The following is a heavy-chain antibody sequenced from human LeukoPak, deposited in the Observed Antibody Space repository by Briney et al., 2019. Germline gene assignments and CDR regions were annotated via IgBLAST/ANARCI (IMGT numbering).Heavy chain of an antibody. J-gene: IGHJ4*02. D-gene: IGHD2-8*01. CDR1: GGSITSFY. V-gene: IGHV4-4*07. Sequence: SETLSLTCTVSGGSITSFYWSWVRQPAGKGLEWIGRIYSSGTTNYNPSLKSRVTMSVDSSENQFSLKLTSVTAADTAVYYCAGYTNVRIDFWGQGILVTVSS. CDR2: IYSSGTT. CDR3: AGYTNVRIDF.